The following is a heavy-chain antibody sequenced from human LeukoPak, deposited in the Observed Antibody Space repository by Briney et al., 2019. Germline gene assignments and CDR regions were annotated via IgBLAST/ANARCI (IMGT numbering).Heavy chain of an antibody. J-gene: IGHJ4*02. Sequence: GGSLRLSCAASGFTFRDYWMHWIRQAPGKGLVWVSRIKGDGSHTIYADSVKGRFTISRDNAKNTLYLQMNSLRAEDTAVYYCARDSMGSYYDSSGYYYPDYWGQGTLVTVSS. CDR2: IKGDGSHT. CDR1: GFTFRDYW. CDR3: ARDSMGSYYDSSGYYYPDY. D-gene: IGHD3-22*01. V-gene: IGHV3-74*01.